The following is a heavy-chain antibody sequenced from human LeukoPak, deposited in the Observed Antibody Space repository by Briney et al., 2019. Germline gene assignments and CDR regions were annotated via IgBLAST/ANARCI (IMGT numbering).Heavy chain of an antibody. CDR2: IYSGGST. D-gene: IGHD3-9*01. J-gene: IGHJ4*02. Sequence: GGSLRLSCAAYGFTVSSNYMSWVRQAPGKGLEWVSVIYSGGSTYYADSVKGRFTISRDNSKNTLYLQMNSLRAEDTAVYYCARVLYYDILTANSPPDYWGQGTLVTVSS. CDR1: GFTVSSNY. CDR3: ARVLYYDILTANSPPDY. V-gene: IGHV3-66*01.